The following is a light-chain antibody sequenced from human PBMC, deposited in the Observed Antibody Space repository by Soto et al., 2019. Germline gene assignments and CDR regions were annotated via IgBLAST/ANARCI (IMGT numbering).Light chain of an antibody. J-gene: IGKJ4*01. V-gene: IGKV3-15*01. CDR2: DIS. CDR1: QRVGTN. Sequence: EIVMTQSPATLSVSPGDRATLSCRASQRVGTNFAWFQQKPGQAPRLLIYDISTRATGVPVRFVGSVSGTDFTLTIRSLQSEDSAVYFCQQYHDWPLTFGGGTKVEIK. CDR3: QQYHDWPLT.